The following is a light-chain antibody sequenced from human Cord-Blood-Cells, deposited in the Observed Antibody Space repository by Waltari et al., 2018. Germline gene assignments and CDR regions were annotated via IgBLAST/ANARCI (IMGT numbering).Light chain of an antibody. CDR1: QSVLYSSNNKNY. Sequence: DIVMTQSPDSLAVSLGERATINCKSSQSVLYSSNNKNYLAWYQQKPGQPPKLRIYWASTRESGVPDRFRGSGSGTDFTLTISSLQAEDVAVYYCQQYYSTPLTFGGGTKVEIK. CDR3: QQYYSTPLT. V-gene: IGKV4-1*01. CDR2: WAS. J-gene: IGKJ4*01.